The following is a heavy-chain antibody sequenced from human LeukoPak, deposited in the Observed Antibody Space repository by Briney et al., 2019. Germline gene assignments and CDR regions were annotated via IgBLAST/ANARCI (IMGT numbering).Heavy chain of an antibody. CDR2: IYYSGST. CDR3: ARTKWRYYYDSSGYYVDY. Sequence: SETLSLTCTVSGGSISSYYWSWIRQPPGKGLEWIGYIYYSGSTNYNPSLKSRVTISVDTSKNQFSLKLSSVTAADTAVYYCARTKWRYYYDSSGYYVDYWGQGTLVTVSS. J-gene: IGHJ4*02. CDR1: GGSISSYY. V-gene: IGHV4-59*12. D-gene: IGHD3-22*01.